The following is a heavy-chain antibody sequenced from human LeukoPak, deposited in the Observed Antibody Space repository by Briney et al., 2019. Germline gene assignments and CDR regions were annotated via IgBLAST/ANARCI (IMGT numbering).Heavy chain of an antibody. CDR3: ARDHKYVCDY. J-gene: IGHJ4*02. V-gene: IGHV3-30*02. D-gene: IGHD2-8*01. Sequence: GGSLRLSCAASGFTFSSYDMHWVRQAPGKGLEWVAFIRYDGSNKYYADSVKGRFTISRDNSKNTLYLQMNSLRAEDTAVYYCARDHKYVCDYWGQGTLVTVSS. CDR2: IRYDGSNK. CDR1: GFTFSSYD.